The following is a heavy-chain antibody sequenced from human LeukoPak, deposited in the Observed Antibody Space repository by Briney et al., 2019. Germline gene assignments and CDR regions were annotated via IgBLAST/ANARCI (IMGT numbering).Heavy chain of an antibody. J-gene: IGHJ4*02. D-gene: IGHD5-12*01. CDR3: ARHSGNFDY. Sequence: PSETLSLTCAVYGGSFSGYYWSWIRQPPGKGLEWIGYMYYSGSTNYNPSLKSRVTISIDTSKNQFSLKLSSVTAADTAVYYCARHSGNFDYWGQGTLVTVSS. CDR2: MYYSGST. V-gene: IGHV4-59*01. CDR1: GGSFSGYY.